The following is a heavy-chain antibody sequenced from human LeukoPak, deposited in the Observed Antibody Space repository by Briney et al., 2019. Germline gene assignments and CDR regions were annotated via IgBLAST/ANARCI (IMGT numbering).Heavy chain of an antibody. D-gene: IGHD6-19*01. CDR2: INPNSGGT. CDR3: AGVLAGFRCFDY. V-gene: IGHV1-2*02. J-gene: IGHJ4*02. CDR1: GYTFTGYY. Sequence: ASVKVSCKASGYTFTGYYMHWVRQAPGQGLEWMGWINPNSGGTNYAQKFQGRVTMTRDTSISTAYMELSRLRSDDTAVYYCAGVLAGFRCFDYWGQGTLVTVSS.